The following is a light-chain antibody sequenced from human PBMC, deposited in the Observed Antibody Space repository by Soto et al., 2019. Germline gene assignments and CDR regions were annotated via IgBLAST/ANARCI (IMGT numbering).Light chain of an antibody. CDR2: GAS. CDR1: QSLNTN. Sequence: ETVMTQSPATLSVSPGEGATLSCRASQSLNTNLAWYQQKLGQAPGVLIYGASTRATGIPARFSGSGSGTEFTLTISGLKSEDSGVYFCHEYNTWPWTFGQGTRVEIK. J-gene: IGKJ1*01. CDR3: HEYNTWPWT. V-gene: IGKV3-15*01.